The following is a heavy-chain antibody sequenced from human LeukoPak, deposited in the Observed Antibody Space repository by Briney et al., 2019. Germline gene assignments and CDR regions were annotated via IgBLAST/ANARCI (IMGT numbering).Heavy chain of an antibody. CDR2: INHSGST. CDR3: ASRGGTYSRSLDY. V-gene: IGHV4-34*01. CDR1: GGSFSGYY. D-gene: IGHD1-26*01. Sequence: PSETLSLTCAVYGGSFSGYYWSWFRQPPGEGLEWIGEINHSGSTNYNPSLKSRVTISVDTSKNQFSLKLSSVTAADTAVYYCASRGGTYSRSLDYWGQGTLVTVSS. J-gene: IGHJ4*02.